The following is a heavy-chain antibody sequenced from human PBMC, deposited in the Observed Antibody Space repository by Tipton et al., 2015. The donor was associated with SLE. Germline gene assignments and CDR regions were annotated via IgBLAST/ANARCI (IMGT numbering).Heavy chain of an antibody. J-gene: IGHJ4*02. V-gene: IGHV4-34*01. D-gene: IGHD1-14*01. CDR1: GGSFNGYY. Sequence: TLSLTCAVSGGSFNGYYWSWIRQPPGKGLEWIGEINHSGSTNYNPSLKSRVTVSVDTSKNQFSLKLSSVTAADTAVYYCATAGITGTTGYFDYWGQGTLVTVSS. CDR2: INHSGST. CDR3: ATAGITGTTGYFDY.